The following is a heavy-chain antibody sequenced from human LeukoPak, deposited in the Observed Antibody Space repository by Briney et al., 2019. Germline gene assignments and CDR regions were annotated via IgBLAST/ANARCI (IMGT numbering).Heavy chain of an antibody. J-gene: IGHJ3*02. Sequence: SETLSLTCTVSGGSISSGGYYWSWIRQHPGKGLEWIGYIYYSGSTYYNPSLKSRVTISVDTSKNQFSLKLSSVTAADTAVYYCARASDTAMPFDIWGQGTMVTVSS. CDR3: ARASDTAMPFDI. D-gene: IGHD5-18*01. V-gene: IGHV4-31*03. CDR2: IYYSGST. CDR1: GGSISSGGYY.